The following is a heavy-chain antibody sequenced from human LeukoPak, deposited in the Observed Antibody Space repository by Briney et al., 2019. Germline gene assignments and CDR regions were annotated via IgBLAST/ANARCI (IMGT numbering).Heavy chain of an antibody. V-gene: IGHV4-59*01. CDR3: ARGRPDFWTKFYTYFVDS. CDR1: AGSISSYY. CDR2: IYYSGST. Sequence: PSETLSLTCTVSAGSISSYYWTWIRQPPGKGLEWIGYIYYSGSTHYNPSLKSRVAISLDTSKSQFSLKLSSVTAADTAIYYCARGRPDFWTKFYTYFVDSWGRGTLVTVS. J-gene: IGHJ4*02. D-gene: IGHD3/OR15-3a*01.